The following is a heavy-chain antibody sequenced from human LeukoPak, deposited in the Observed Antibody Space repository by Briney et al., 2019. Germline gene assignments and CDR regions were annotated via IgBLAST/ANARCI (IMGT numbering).Heavy chain of an antibody. CDR1: GFTFDDYA. J-gene: IGHJ4*02. CDR2: ISWNSGSI. D-gene: IGHD6-6*01. Sequence: GRSLRLSCAASGFTFDDYAMHWVRQAPGKGLEWVSGISWNSGSIGYADSVKGRFTISRDNAKNSLYLQMNSLRAEDTALYYCAKDLTYRSSSGFDYWGQGTLVTVSS. CDR3: AKDLTYRSSSGFDY. V-gene: IGHV3-9*01.